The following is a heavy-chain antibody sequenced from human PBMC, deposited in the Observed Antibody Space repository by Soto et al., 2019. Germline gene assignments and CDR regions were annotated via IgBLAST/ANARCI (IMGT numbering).Heavy chain of an antibody. J-gene: IGHJ3*02. CDR2: FDPEDGET. CDR3: ATLRHYSSGYYYVFVNDAFDI. D-gene: IGHD3-22*01. CDR1: GYTLTELS. V-gene: IGHV1-24*01. Sequence: GASVKVSCKVSGYTLTELSMHWVRQAPGKGLEWMGGFDPEDGETIYAQKFQGRVTMTEDTSTDTAYMELSSLRSEDTAVYYCATLRHYSSGYYYVFVNDAFDIWGQGTMVTVSS.